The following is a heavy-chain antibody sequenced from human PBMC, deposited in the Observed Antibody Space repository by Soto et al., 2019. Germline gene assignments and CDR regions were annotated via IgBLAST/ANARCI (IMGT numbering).Heavy chain of an antibody. Sequence: QVQLVQSGAEVKKPGSSVKVSCEASGGTFSSYTISWVRQAPGQGLEWMGRIIPIRGIANYAQKFQGRVTIPADKSTSTAFLELNSLRSEDTAVYYCARSNYYDSSAYYLSLDYWGQGTLVTVSS. CDR2: IIPIRGIA. J-gene: IGHJ4*02. V-gene: IGHV1-69*02. CDR3: ARSNYYDSSAYYLSLDY. D-gene: IGHD3-22*01. CDR1: GGTFSSYT.